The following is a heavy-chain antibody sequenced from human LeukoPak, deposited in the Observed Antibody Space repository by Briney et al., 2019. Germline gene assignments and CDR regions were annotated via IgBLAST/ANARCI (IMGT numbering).Heavy chain of an antibody. Sequence: GGSLRLSCAASGFTVSSNYMSWVRQAPGKGLEWVSVIYSGGSTYYADSVKGRFTISRDNSRNTLYLQMNSLRAEDTAIYYCASRGYYGSETYYNPLHYWGQGTLVTVSS. CDR2: IYSGGST. CDR3: ASRGYYGSETYYNPLHY. D-gene: IGHD3-10*01. V-gene: IGHV3-53*01. J-gene: IGHJ4*02. CDR1: GFTVSSNY.